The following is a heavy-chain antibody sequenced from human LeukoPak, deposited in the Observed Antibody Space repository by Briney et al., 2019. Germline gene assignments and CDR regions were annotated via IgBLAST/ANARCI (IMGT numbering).Heavy chain of an antibody. CDR2: ISSSSRYI. CDR1: GFTFSSYN. V-gene: IGHV3-21*06. D-gene: IGHD6-13*01. J-gene: IGHJ4*02. CDR3: ARDRSISWNFDY. Sequence: QPGGSLRLSCAASGFTFSSYNMNWVRQAPGKGLEWVSSISSSSRYIHYADSLKGRFTISRDNAKNSMSLQMNSLRAEDTAVYYCARDRSISWNFDYWGQGTLVTVSS.